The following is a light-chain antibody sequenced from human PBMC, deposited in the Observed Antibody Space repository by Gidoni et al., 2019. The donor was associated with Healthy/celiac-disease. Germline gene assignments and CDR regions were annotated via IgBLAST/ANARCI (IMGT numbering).Light chain of an antibody. V-gene: IGKV3-11*01. Sequence: EIVFTQSPATLSLSPGARAILSCRTSQSVSSYLAWYQQKPGQAPRLLIYDASNRATGIPARCSGSGSATDFSLTISSLEPEDFAVYYCQQRSNWPPYTFGQGTKLEIK. CDR3: QQRSNWPPYT. CDR2: DAS. J-gene: IGKJ2*01. CDR1: QSVSSY.